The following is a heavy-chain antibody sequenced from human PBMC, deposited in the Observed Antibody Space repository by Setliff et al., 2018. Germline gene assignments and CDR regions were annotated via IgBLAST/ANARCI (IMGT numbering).Heavy chain of an antibody. CDR1: GGTFRSYG. J-gene: IGHJ6*03. Sequence: ASVKVSCKASGGTFRSYGISWVRQAPGQGLEWMGGIIPNFGTTSYAQKFQGRVTITTDESTNTAYMELSSLRSDDTAVFYCAREVVVDTRSSTDYRYYMDVWGKGTTVTVSS. D-gene: IGHD2-15*01. CDR3: AREVVVDTRSSTDYRYYMDV. V-gene: IGHV1-69*05. CDR2: IIPNFGTT.